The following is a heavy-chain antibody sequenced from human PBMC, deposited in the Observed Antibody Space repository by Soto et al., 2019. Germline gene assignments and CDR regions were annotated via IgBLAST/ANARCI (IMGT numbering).Heavy chain of an antibody. D-gene: IGHD6-19*01. V-gene: IGHV3-43*01. Sequence: GGSLRLSLAACGCTFGEYTIHGGRQAPGKGLEWFSLISWDGDSTYYAASVKGRFNISRDNSKNSLYLQMNSLRTEDTAFYYCAKDIAGRGWYSLDYWGQGT. CDR2: ISWDGDST. CDR1: GCTFGEYT. CDR3: AKDIAGRGWYSLDY. J-gene: IGHJ4*02.